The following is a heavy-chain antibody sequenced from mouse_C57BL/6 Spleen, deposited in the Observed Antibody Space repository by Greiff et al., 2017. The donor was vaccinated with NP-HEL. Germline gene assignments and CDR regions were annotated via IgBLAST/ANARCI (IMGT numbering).Heavy chain of an antibody. CDR3: ARPYYYGSSWDY. V-gene: IGHV1-82*01. CDR1: GYAFSSSW. CDR2: IYPGDGDT. Sequence: VQLVESGPELVKPGASVKISCKASGYAFSSSWMNWVKQRPGKGLEWIGRIYPGDGDTNYNGKFKGKATLTADKSSSTAYMQLSSLTSEDSAVYFCARPYYYGSSWDYWGQGTTLTVSS. D-gene: IGHD1-1*01. J-gene: IGHJ2*01.